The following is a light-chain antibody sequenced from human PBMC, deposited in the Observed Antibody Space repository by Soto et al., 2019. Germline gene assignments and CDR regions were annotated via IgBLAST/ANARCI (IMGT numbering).Light chain of an antibody. J-gene: IGKJ2*01. CDR2: GAS. Sequence: IQLTQSPSYLSASVGDRVTITCRASQGINKFLAWYQQTTRKAPQLLVYGASTLQIGGPSRFSGSGSGTDFTLTISSLQTGDFATYYCKQLTNFRFTVGEGTKLDIK. CDR1: QGINKF. CDR3: KQLTNFRFT. V-gene: IGKV1-9*01.